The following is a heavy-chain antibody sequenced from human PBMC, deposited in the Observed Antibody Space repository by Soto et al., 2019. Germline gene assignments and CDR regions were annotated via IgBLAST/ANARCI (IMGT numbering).Heavy chain of an antibody. CDR1: GYTFTSYD. J-gene: IGHJ4*02. V-gene: IGHV1-8*01. Sequence: GASVKVSCKASGYTFTSYDINWVRQATGQGLERMGWMNPNSGNTGYAQKFQGRVTMTRNTSISTAYMELNSLRAEDTAVYYCAKDGVQDFWSGSFDDWGQGTLVTVSS. CDR2: MNPNSGNT. D-gene: IGHD3-3*01. CDR3: AKDGVQDFWSGSFDD.